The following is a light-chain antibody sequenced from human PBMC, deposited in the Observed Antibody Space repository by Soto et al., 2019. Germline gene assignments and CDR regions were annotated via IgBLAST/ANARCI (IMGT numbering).Light chain of an antibody. CDR2: DAS. CDR3: QQRSNWPPTWT. J-gene: IGKJ1*01. V-gene: IGKV3-11*01. Sequence: EIVLTHSPATLSLSPGERATLSCRASQSVSSYLAWYQHKPGQAPRLLIYDASNRAAGIPARFSGSGSGTDFTLTISSLEPEDFAVYYCQQRSNWPPTWTFGQGTKVEIK. CDR1: QSVSSY.